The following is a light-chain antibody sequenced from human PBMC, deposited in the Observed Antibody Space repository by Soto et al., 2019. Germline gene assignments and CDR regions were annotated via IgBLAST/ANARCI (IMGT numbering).Light chain of an antibody. V-gene: IGKV3-11*01. CDR3: QQRSPWHPMT. Sequence: AQRGARAWRASQRISTYLAWYQVKPGKAPRLLIYDASIRATGVPARFSGSGSGTDFSLTISCLVPEDDAVYYCQQRSPWHPMTSGQGTRLEIK. CDR2: DAS. J-gene: IGKJ5*01. CDR1: QRISTY.